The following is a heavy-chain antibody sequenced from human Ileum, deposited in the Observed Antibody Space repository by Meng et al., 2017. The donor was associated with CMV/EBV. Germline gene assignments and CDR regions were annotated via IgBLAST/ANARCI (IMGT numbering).Heavy chain of an antibody. CDR2: INPDSGGS. Sequence: ASVKVSCKASGYTFTGHYIHWVRQAPGQGLEWMGWINPDSGGSNYAQRFQGKVTMTRDTSISIAYMELSRLRSDDTAVYFCARGIVSRSAGYSSYYGMDVWGQGTTVTFSS. CDR1: GYTFTGHY. J-gene: IGHJ6*02. D-gene: IGHD6-6*01. V-gene: IGHV1-2*02. CDR3: ARGIVSRSAGYSSYYGMDV.